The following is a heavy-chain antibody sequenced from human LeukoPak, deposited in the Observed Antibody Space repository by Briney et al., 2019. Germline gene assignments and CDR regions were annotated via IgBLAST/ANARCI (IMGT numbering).Heavy chain of an antibody. CDR3: ARDGWFGDYNWFDP. V-gene: IGHV3-48*01. J-gene: IGHJ5*02. CDR1: GFTFSSYS. CDR2: ISSASNTI. D-gene: IGHD3-10*01. Sequence: PGGSLRLSCAASGFTFSSYSMNWVRQAPGKGLGWVSYISSASNTIYYADSVKGRFTTSRDNAKNSLYLQMNSLRAEDTAMYYCARDGWFGDYNWFDPWGQGTLVTVSS.